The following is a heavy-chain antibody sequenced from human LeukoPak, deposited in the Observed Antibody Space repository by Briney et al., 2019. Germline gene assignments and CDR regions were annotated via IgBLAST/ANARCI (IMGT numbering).Heavy chain of an antibody. CDR1: GFSFSSYK. J-gene: IGHJ4*02. V-gene: IGHV3-48*01. Sequence: GGSLRLSCAASGFSFSSYKMNWVRQAPGKGLEWVSYISSGSSTIYYADSVKGRFTISRDNAKNSLYLQMNSLRAEDTAIYYCARGLYYYDSSGYYYWGQGTLVTVSS. CDR2: ISSGSSTI. CDR3: ARGLYYYDSSGYYY. D-gene: IGHD3-22*01.